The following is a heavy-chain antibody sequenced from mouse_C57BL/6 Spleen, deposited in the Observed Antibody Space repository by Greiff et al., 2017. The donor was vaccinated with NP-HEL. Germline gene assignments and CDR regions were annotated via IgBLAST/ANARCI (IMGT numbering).Heavy chain of an antibody. Sequence: QVQLKQPGAELVKPGASVKLSCKASGYTFTSYWMHWVKQRPGQGLEWIGMIHPTSGSTNYNEKFKSKATLPVDKSSSTAYMQLSSLTSEDSAVYYCARGQLRLLAMDYWGQGTSVTVSS. CDR2: IHPTSGST. CDR1: GYTFTSYW. CDR3: ARGQLRLLAMDY. J-gene: IGHJ4*01. V-gene: IGHV1-64*01. D-gene: IGHD3-2*02.